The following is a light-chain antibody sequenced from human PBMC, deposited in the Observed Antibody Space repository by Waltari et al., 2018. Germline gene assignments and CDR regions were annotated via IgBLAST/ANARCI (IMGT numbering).Light chain of an antibody. J-gene: IGKJ2*01. Sequence: EIGLTQSPGTLSLSPGERATLYCRASQSISSSHLAWYQQKLGQAPRLFIYGASTRATGIPDRFSGSGSGTDFTLTISRLEPEDFAVYYCQYYSTSPPYTFGQGTKLEIK. CDR1: QSISSSH. CDR3: QYYSTSPPYT. V-gene: IGKV3-20*01. CDR2: GAS.